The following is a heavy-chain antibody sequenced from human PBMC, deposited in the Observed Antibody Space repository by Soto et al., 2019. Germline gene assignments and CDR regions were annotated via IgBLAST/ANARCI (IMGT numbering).Heavy chain of an antibody. Sequence: GASVKVSCKASGYTFTGYYMHWVRQAPGQGLEWMGWINPNSGGTNYAQKFQGWVTMTRDTSISTAYMELSRLRSDDTAVYYCARATYYYDSSGYSGMDVWGQGTTVTVSS. J-gene: IGHJ6*02. CDR3: ARATYYYDSSGYSGMDV. V-gene: IGHV1-2*04. CDR1: GYTFTGYY. CDR2: INPNSGGT. D-gene: IGHD3-22*01.